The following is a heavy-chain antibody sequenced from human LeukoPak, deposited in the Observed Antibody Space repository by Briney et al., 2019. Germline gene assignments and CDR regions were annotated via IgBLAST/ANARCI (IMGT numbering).Heavy chain of an antibody. J-gene: IGHJ3*02. CDR3: ARITKYYYDSSGPKGAFDI. D-gene: IGHD3-22*01. CDR1: GGSISSGGYY. CDR2: IYPDGST. V-gene: IGHV4-30-2*01. Sequence: SETLSLTCAVSGGSISSGGYYWTWIRQPPGKGLEWIGYIYPDGSTYYNPSLKSRVTMSVDRSKNQFSLKLSSVTAADTAVYYCARITKYYYDSSGPKGAFDIWGQGTMVTVSS.